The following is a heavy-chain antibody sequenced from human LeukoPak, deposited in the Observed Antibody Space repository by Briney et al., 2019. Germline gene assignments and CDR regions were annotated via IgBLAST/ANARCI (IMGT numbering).Heavy chain of an antibody. CDR2: IWFDGTEK. CDR1: GLTFRNYA. V-gene: IGHV3-33*01. D-gene: IGHD3-22*01. J-gene: IGHJ5*02. Sequence: GTSLRLSCAASGLTFRNYAMHWVRQAPGGRLEWVAVIWFDGTEKYYAASVMGRSTISRDSSESTLYLQMNGLRTEDTAVYYCARVNGPNSGYYYTLDLWGRGTPVTVSS. CDR3: ARVNGPNSGYYYTLDL.